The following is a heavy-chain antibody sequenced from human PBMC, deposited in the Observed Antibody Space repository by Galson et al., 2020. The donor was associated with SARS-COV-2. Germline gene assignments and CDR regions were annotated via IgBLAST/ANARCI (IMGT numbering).Heavy chain of an antibody. CDR2: TSARGDAP. CDR3: AKDYDVLTGPI. J-gene: IGHJ4*02. Sequence: GGPLRPPCAVPGFAFSTSALSWVRQAPGRGLEWVSATSARGDAPYYADPVKGRFTISRDNSKDPLYLHRNSLSAVDPAVYYCAKDYDVLTGPIWGQGTRVTVSS. V-gene: IGHV3-23*01. CDR1: GFAFSTSA. D-gene: IGHD3-9*01.